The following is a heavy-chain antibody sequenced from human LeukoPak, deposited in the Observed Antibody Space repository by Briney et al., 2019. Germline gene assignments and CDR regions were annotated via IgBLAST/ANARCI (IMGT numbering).Heavy chain of an antibody. CDR1: GYTFTSYG. CDR2: INPSGGST. Sequence: ASVKVSCKASGYTFTSYGISWVRQAPGQGLEWMGIINPSGGSTSYAQKFQGRVTMTRDTSTSTVYMELSSLRSEDTAVYYCARVSDDYGDYDFDYWGQGTLVTVST. D-gene: IGHD4-17*01. CDR3: ARVSDDYGDYDFDY. V-gene: IGHV1-46*01. J-gene: IGHJ4*02.